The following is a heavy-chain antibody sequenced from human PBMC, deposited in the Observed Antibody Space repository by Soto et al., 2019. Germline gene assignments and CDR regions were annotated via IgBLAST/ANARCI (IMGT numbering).Heavy chain of an antibody. CDR1: GYTFTSYA. CDR2: INAGNGNT. V-gene: IGHV1-3*01. CDR3: ARDIAIPIVRRVTMGAYSYYYGIDV. D-gene: IGHD3-10*01. J-gene: IGHJ6*02. Sequence: GASVKVSCKASGYTFTSYAMHWVRQAPGQRLEWMGWINAGNGNTKYSQKFQGRVTITRDTSASTAYMELSSLRSEDTAVYYCARDIAIPIVRRVTMGAYSYYYGIDVWGQGTTLT.